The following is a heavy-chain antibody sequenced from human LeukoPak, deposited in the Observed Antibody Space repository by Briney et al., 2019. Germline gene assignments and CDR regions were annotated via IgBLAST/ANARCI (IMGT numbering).Heavy chain of an antibody. CDR2: INAGNGNT. Sequence: GSPVPVSCKASGYTFTSYAMHWVRQAPGQRLEWMGWINAGNGNTKYSQKFQGRVTITRDTSASTAYMELSSLRSEDTAVYYCARVVPAALGTSGAFDIWGQGTMVTVSS. V-gene: IGHV1-3*01. CDR1: GYTFTSYA. D-gene: IGHD2-2*01. J-gene: IGHJ3*02. CDR3: ARVVPAALGTSGAFDI.